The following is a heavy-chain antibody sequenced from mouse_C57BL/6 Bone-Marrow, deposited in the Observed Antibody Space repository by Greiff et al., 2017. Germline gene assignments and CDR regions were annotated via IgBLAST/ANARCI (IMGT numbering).Heavy chain of an antibody. CDR3: AREALTGIAMDY. V-gene: IGHV14-1*01. CDR2: IDPEDGDT. J-gene: IGHJ4*01. D-gene: IGHD4-1*01. Sequence: VQLQQSGAELVRPGASVKLSCTASGFNIKDYYMHWVKQRPEQGLEWIGRIDPEDGDTEYAPKFQGKATMTADTSSNTAYLQLSSLTSEDSAVYYCAREALTGIAMDYWGQGTSVTVSS. CDR1: GFNIKDYY.